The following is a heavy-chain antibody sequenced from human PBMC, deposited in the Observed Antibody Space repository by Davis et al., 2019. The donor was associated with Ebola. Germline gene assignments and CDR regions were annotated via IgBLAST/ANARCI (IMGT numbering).Heavy chain of an antibody. Sequence: GESLKISCEVSGFTVSSNYMSWVRQAPGKGLERVSVIYSGGSTYYADSVKGRFTISRDNSKNTLYLQMNSLRAEDTAVYYCARVRLVYYDSSGYFVYWGQGTLVTVSS. V-gene: IGHV3-66*01. CDR2: IYSGGST. J-gene: IGHJ4*02. CDR1: GFTVSSNY. CDR3: ARVRLVYYDSSGYFVY. D-gene: IGHD3-22*01.